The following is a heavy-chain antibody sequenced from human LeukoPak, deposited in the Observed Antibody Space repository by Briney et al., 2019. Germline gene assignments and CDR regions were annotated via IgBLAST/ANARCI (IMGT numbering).Heavy chain of an antibody. J-gene: IGHJ4*02. CDR2: IYYSGST. V-gene: IGHV4-59*01. CDR1: GGSISSYY. CDR3: ARHTNIVWFDY. D-gene: IGHD2/OR15-2a*01. Sequence: PSETLSLTCTVSGGSISSYYWSWIRQPPGKGLEWIGYIYYSGSTNYNPPLKSRVTISVDTSKNQFSLKLSSVTAADTAVYYCARHTNIVWFDYWGQGTLVTVSS.